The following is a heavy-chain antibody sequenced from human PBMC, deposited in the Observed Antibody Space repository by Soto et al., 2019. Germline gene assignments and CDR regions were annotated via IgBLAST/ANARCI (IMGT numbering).Heavy chain of an antibody. V-gene: IGHV6-1*01. CDR3: XRENDSEKYLPVGWFDP. J-gene: IGHJ5*02. Sequence: SQTLSLTCVISGDSVSSNSASWTWIRQSPSRGLEWLGRTYYRSKWYNDYAVSVKSRITINPDTSRNQFSLHLNSVTPEDTAVYYCXRENDSEKYLPVGWFDPWGQGTQVTVSS. CDR1: GDSVSSNSAS. D-gene: IGHD3-22*01. CDR2: TYYRSKWYN.